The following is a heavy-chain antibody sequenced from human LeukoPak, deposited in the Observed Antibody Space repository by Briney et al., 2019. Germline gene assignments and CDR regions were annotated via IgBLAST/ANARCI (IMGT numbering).Heavy chain of an antibody. CDR3: AKGTGVAVAGYFDY. D-gene: IGHD6-19*01. V-gene: IGHV3-53*05. CDR1: GFTVSSNY. Sequence: PGGSLRLSCAASGFTVSSNYMNWVRQAPGKGLEWVSVIYSGGSTYYADSVKGRFTISRDTSKNTLFLQMNSLRAEDTAVYYCAKGTGVAVAGYFDYWGQGTLVTVSS. CDR2: IYSGGST. J-gene: IGHJ4*02.